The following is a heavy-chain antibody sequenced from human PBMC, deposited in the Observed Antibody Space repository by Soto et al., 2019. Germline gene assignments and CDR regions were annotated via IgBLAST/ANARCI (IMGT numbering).Heavy chain of an antibody. Sequence: GASVKVSCKASGYTFTNYAIQWVRQAPGQSLEWMGWINAGNGNTKFSQKFQGRVTITRDTSASTAYMELSGLRSEDTATYYCARVTIGARTEYFYYYGLDVWGQGTTVTVSS. CDR2: INAGNGNT. D-gene: IGHD6-6*01. V-gene: IGHV1-3*01. CDR1: GYTFTNYA. J-gene: IGHJ6*02. CDR3: ARVTIGARTEYFYYYGLDV.